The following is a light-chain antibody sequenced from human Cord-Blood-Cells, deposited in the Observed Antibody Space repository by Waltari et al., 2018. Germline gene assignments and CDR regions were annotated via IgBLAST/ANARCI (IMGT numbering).Light chain of an antibody. V-gene: IGLV2-23*01. CDR1: SSDVASYNL. J-gene: IGLJ3*02. CDR3: CSYAGSWV. Sequence: QSALTQPASVSGSPGQSITISCTGTSSDVASYNLVSWYQQHPGKAPKLMIYEGSKRPSGVSNRVSGSKSGNTASLTISGLQAEDEADYYCCSYAGSWVFGGGTKLTVL. CDR2: EGS.